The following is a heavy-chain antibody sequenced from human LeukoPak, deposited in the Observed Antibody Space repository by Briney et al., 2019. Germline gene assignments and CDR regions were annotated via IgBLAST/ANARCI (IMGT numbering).Heavy chain of an antibody. J-gene: IGHJ6*02. CDR2: IYTSGST. D-gene: IGHD3-10*01. CDR3: ARSHYYGSGSYGMDV. CDR1: GGSISGYY. V-gene: IGHV4-4*07. Sequence: SETLSLTCTVSGGSISGYYWSWIRQPAGKGLEWIGRIYTSGSTNYNPSLKSRVTISVDTSKNQFSLKLSSVTAAATAVYYCARSHYYGSGSYGMDVWGQGTTVTVSS.